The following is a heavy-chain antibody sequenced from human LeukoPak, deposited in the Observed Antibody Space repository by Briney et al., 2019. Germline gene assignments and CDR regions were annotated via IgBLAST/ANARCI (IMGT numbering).Heavy chain of an antibody. CDR1: GGSISSSTDY. V-gene: IGHV4-39*07. CDR2: IYYSGST. D-gene: IGHD7-27*01. J-gene: IGHJ4*02. CDR3: ASRKLGNDY. Sequence: PSETLSLTCSVSGGSISSSTDYWGWIRQPPGKGLEWIGSIYYSGSTYYNPSLKSRVTISVDTSKNQFSLNLSSVTAADTAVYYCASRKLGNDYWGQGTLVTVSS.